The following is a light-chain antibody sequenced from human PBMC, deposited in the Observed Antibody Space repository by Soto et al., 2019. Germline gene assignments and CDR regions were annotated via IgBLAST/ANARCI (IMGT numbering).Light chain of an antibody. CDR2: GAS. J-gene: IGKJ3*01. V-gene: IGKV3-15*01. Sequence: EIVMTQSPATLSVSPGERATLTCRASQSVSSSLAWYQQKPGQAPRLLIYGASTRATGIPARFSGSRSGTEFTLTISSLQSEDFAVYYCQQYTTSPFTFGPGTKVDIK. CDR1: QSVSSS. CDR3: QQYTTSPFT.